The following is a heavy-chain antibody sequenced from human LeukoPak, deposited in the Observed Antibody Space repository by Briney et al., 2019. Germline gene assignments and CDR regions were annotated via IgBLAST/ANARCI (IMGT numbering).Heavy chain of an antibody. V-gene: IGHV3-23*01. Sequence: SGGSLRLSCAATGFTFSSYTMSWVRQAPGKGLEWVSAISGSGGSTYYADSVKGRFTISRDNSKNTLYLQMDSLRAEDTAVYYCAKSILLTTFDSWGQGTLVTVSS. D-gene: IGHD4-11*01. J-gene: IGHJ4*02. CDR1: GFTFSSYT. CDR2: ISGSGGST. CDR3: AKSILLTTFDS.